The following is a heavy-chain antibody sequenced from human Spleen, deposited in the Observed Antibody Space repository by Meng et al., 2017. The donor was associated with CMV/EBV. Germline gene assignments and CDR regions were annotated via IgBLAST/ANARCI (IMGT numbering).Heavy chain of an antibody. D-gene: IGHD6-13*01. J-gene: IGHJ6*02. CDR3: ASSAGLYYYGMDV. Sequence: SVKVSCKSSGGTLSSYSFIWVRQAPGQGLEWMGGIVPILGITNYAEKFQGRITITADKSSTTVYLELSSLRSEDTAVYYCASSAGLYYYGMDVWGQGTTVTVSS. CDR2: IVPILGIT. CDR1: GGTLSSYS. V-gene: IGHV1-69*10.